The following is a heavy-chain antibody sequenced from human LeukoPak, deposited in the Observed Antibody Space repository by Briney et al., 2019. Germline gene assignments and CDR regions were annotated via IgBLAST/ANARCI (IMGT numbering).Heavy chain of an antibody. CDR1: GFTLSDYY. CDR2: ISSSGSTI. V-gene: IGHV3-11*01. CDR3: ARVACEVAKSYYYYMDV. Sequence: GGSLRLSCAASGFTLSDYYMSWIRQAPGKGLEWVSYISSSGSTIYYADSVKGRFTISRDNAKNSLYLQMNSLRAEDTAVYYCARVACEVAKSYYYYMDVWGKGTTVTVSS. J-gene: IGHJ6*03.